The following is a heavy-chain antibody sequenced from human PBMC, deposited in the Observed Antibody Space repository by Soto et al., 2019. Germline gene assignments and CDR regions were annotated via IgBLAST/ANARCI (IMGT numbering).Heavy chain of an antibody. V-gene: IGHV1-69*13. D-gene: IGHD6-13*01. CDR2: IIPICGTA. J-gene: IGHJ4*02. CDR1: GGTFSSYA. Sequence: RASVKVSCKASGGTFSSYAISWVRQAPGQGLEWMGGIIPICGTANYAQKFQGRVTITADESTSTAYMELSSLRSEDTAVYYCAREQGDSSWQVPYYFDYWGQGTLVTVSS. CDR3: AREQGDSSWQVPYYFDY.